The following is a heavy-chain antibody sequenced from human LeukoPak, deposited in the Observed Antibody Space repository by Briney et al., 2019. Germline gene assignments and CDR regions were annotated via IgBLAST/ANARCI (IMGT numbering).Heavy chain of an antibody. CDR2: IVGSGAST. CDR3: AKVRVVGDYDWFFDL. D-gene: IGHD4-17*01. J-gene: IGHJ2*01. Sequence: GGSLRLTCAASGFTFSSYAMSWVRQAPGKGLEWVSAIVGSGASTYYADSVKGRFTISRDNSKNTLHLQMNSLRAEDTAIYHCAKVRVVGDYDWFFDLWGRGTLVTVSS. V-gene: IGHV3-23*01. CDR1: GFTFSSYA.